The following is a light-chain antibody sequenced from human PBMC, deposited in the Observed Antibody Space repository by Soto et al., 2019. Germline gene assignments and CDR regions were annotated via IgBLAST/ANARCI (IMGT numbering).Light chain of an antibody. J-gene: IGLJ3*02. V-gene: IGLV2-14*01. Sequence: QSALTQPASVSGSPGQSITISCTGTSRDVGYYNYVSWYQHHPGKVPKLMIYEVSNRPSGVSNRVSGSKSGNTASLAISGLQAEDEADYYCSSYTTSSTQVFGGGTKVTVL. CDR2: EVS. CDR1: SRDVGYYNY. CDR3: SSYTTSSTQV.